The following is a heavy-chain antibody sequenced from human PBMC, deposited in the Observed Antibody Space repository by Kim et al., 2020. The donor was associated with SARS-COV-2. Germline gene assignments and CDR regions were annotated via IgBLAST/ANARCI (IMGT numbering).Heavy chain of an antibody. Sequence: SETLSLTCTVSGGSISRYYWSWIRQPPGKGLEWIGYIYDSETTNYNPSLNSRVTISLDTSENQFSLKMRSVTAADTAVYYCARHSQVWGRDGDAFDFWG. CDR3: ARHSQVWGRDGDAFDF. V-gene: IGHV4-59*08. D-gene: IGHD4-17*01. J-gene: IGHJ4*01. CDR2: IYDSETT. CDR1: GGSISRYY.